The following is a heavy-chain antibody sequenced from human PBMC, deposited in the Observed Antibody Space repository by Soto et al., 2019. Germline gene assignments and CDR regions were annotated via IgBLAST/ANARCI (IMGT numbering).Heavy chain of an antibody. CDR3: ARGGSDYEGSGYYQGHV. Sequence: QVQLVQSGAEVKKPGSSVKVSCKSSGGTFSNYGFSWVRQAPGQGLECMGVIVPIFGAEHPQKFQGRVTIAGDXSXNXXSMDPRGLRSEDAAVYYCARGGSDYEGSGYYQGHVWGQGTTVTVSS. D-gene: IGHD3-22*01. CDR2: IVPIFGA. CDR1: GGTFSNYG. J-gene: IGHJ6*02. V-gene: IGHV1-69*12.